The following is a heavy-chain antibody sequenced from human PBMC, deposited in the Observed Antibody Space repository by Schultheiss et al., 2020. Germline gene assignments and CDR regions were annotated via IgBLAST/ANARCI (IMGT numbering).Heavy chain of an antibody. CDR3: ARDGLPVEGGWYNSHYYYGMDV. J-gene: IGHJ6*02. V-gene: IGHV3-48*04. CDR2: ISVDSRRAM. Sequence: GESLKISCTASGFTFRSYSMNWVRQAPGKGLEWVSYISVDSRRAMLYADSVKGRFTISRDSAKNSVYLQMNSLRVEDTAVYYCARDGLPVEGGWYNSHYYYGMDVWGQGTTVTVSS. CDR1: GFTFRSYS. D-gene: IGHD6-19*01.